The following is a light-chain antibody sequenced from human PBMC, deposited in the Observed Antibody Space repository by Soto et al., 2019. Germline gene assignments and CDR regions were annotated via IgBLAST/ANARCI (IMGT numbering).Light chain of an antibody. CDR1: SSVVGAYNY. V-gene: IGLV2-11*01. CDR3: CSYADPSTFV. CDR2: DVN. J-gene: IGLJ1*01. Sequence: SVLGQPPSGSAAPGQTVTISCTGTSSVVGAYNYVSWYQQFPGKAPKLMIYDVNKRPSGVPDRFSGFKSGNTASLTISGLQAADEADYYCCSYADPSTFVFGTGTKVTVL.